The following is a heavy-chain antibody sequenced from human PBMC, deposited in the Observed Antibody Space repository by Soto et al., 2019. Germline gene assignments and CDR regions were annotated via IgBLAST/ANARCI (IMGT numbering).Heavy chain of an antibody. CDR2: ISSSGSTI. Sequence: EVQLVESGGGLVQPGGSLRLSCAASGFTFSSYEMNWVRQAPGKGLEWVSYISSSGSTIYYADSVKGRFTISRDNAKNSLYLQINSLRAEDTAVYYCARGVGDGYNYGDYWGQGTLVTVSS. CDR3: ARGVGDGYNYGDY. D-gene: IGHD5-12*01. V-gene: IGHV3-48*03. CDR1: GFTFSSYE. J-gene: IGHJ4*02.